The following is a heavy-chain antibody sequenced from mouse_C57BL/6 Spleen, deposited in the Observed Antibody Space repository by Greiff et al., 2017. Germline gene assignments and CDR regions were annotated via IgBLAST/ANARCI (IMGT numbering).Heavy chain of an antibody. CDR1: GYTFTSYW. CDR3: ARDWESSSYYSNYCAY. V-gene: IGHV1-7*01. CDR2: INPSSGYT. J-gene: IGHJ3*01. D-gene: IGHD2-5*01. Sequence: QVQLQQSGAELANPGASVKLSCKASGYTFTSYWMHWVKQRPGQGLEWIGYINPSSGYTKYNQKFKDKATLTADKSSSTAYMQLSSLTYEDSAVYYCARDWESSSYYSNYCAYWGQGTLVTVSA.